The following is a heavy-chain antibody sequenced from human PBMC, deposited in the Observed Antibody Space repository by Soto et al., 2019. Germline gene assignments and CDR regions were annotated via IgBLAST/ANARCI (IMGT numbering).Heavy chain of an antibody. CDR1: GYSISSGYY. D-gene: IGHD5-18*01. Sequence: SETLSLTCAVSGYSISSGYYWGWIRQPPGKGLEWIGSIYHSGSTYYNPSLKSRVTISVDTSKNQFSLKLSSVTAADTAVYYCAREWRGYSYGIDAGGMDVWGQGTTVTVSS. J-gene: IGHJ6*02. V-gene: IGHV4-38-2*02. CDR3: AREWRGYSYGIDAGGMDV. CDR2: IYHSGST.